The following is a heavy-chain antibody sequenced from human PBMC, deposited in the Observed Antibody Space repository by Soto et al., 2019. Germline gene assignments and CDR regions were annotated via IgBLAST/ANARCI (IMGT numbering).Heavy chain of an antibody. J-gene: IGHJ6*03. Sequence: GGSLRLSCAASGFTFSSYAMSWVRQAPGKGLEWVSAISGSGGSTYYADSVKGRFTISRDNSKNTLYLQMNSLRAEDTAVYYCAKAWWNCSSTSCSPLGYPDLMDVWGKGTTVTVSS. CDR3: AKAWWNCSSTSCSPLGYPDLMDV. CDR2: ISGSGGST. D-gene: IGHD2-2*01. CDR1: GFTFSSYA. V-gene: IGHV3-23*01.